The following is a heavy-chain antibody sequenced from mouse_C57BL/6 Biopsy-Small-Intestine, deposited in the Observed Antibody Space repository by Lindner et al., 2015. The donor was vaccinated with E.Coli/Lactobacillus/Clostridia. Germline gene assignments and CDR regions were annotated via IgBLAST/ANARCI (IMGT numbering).Heavy chain of an antibody. CDR3: AAYGYDFDY. D-gene: IGHD2-2*01. CDR1: GYTFTDYN. CDR2: INPNNGGT. J-gene: IGHJ2*01. Sequence: VQLQESGPELVKPGASVKMSCKASGYTFTDYNMHWVKQSHGKSLEWIGYINPNNGGTSYNQKFKGKATLTVNKSSSTAYMELRSLTSEDPAVYYCAAYGYDFDYWGQGTTLTVSS. V-gene: IGHV1-22*01.